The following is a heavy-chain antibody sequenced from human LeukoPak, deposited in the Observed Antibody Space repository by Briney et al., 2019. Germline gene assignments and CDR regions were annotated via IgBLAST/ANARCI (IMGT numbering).Heavy chain of an antibody. CDR2: IYSNGMT. V-gene: IGHV4-4*07. J-gene: IGHJ4*02. CDR1: GGSIRDYY. CDR3: TRGKPETVFDS. D-gene: IGHD2-21*02. Sequence: SETLSLTCTVSGGSIRDYYWNWIRQPAGKALEWIGRIYSNGMTDYNPSLKSRVTMSVDTSKDQFSLKLTSVTAADTAVYYCTRGKPETVFDSWGQGTLVTVSS.